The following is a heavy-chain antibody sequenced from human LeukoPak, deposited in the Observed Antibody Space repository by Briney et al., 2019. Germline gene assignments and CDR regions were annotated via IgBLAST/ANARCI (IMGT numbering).Heavy chain of an antibody. J-gene: IGHJ6*02. V-gene: IGHV1-2*02. CDR3: ARVAPGRYCGMDV. CDR1: GDTFTGYY. D-gene: IGHD2-21*01. CDR2: INPNSGGT. Sequence: ASVTVSCKASGDTFTGYYMHWVRQAPGQGLEWMGWINPNSGGTKYAQKFQGRVTMTRDTSICTAYMELSRLRSDDTAVYYCARVAPGRYCGMDVWGQGTTVTVSS.